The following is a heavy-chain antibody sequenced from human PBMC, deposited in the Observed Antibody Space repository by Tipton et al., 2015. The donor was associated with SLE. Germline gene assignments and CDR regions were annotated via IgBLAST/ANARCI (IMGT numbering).Heavy chain of an antibody. CDR1: GFTFGTYA. V-gene: IGHV3-23*01. J-gene: IGHJ4*02. CDR3: ARDGAYCSSTSCPGPFYDY. Sequence: SLRLSCAASGFTFGTYAMSWVRQAPGKGLEWVSVISGSGDLTYYADSVKGRFIISRDNSKNTLSLQMNNLRAEDTAVYYCARDGAYCSSTSCPGPFYDYWGQGTLVTVSS. D-gene: IGHD2-2*01. CDR2: ISGSGDLT.